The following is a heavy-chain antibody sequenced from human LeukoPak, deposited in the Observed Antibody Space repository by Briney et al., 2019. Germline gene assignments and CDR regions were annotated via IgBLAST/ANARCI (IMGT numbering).Heavy chain of an antibody. CDR2: ISAYNGST. J-gene: IGHJ5*02. CDR3: ARDGGWFGENNWFDP. D-gene: IGHD3-10*01. V-gene: IGHV1-18*01. Sequence: ASVKVSCKASGYTFTSYGISWVRQAPGQGLEWMGWISAYNGSTNYAQKLQGRVTMTTDTSTSTAYMELRSLRSDDTAVYYCARDGGWFGENNWFDPWGQGTLVTVSS. CDR1: GYTFTSYG.